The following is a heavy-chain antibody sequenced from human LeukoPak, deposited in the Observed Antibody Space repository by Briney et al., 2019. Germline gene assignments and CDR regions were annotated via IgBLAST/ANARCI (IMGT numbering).Heavy chain of an antibody. Sequence: GGSLRLSCTASGFTFSTHAMHWVRQAPGQGLEWVAIILYDGSNKHYADSVKGRFSISRDNSKNTLYLQMNSLRAEDTAVYYCARVPYGSGTYTDYWGQGTLVTVSS. D-gene: IGHD3-10*01. V-gene: IGHV3-30-3*01. CDR1: GFTFSTHA. J-gene: IGHJ4*02. CDR3: ARVPYGSGTYTDY. CDR2: ILYDGSNK.